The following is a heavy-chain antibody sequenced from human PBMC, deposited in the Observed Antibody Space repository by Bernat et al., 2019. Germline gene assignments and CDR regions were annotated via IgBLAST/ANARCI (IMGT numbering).Heavy chain of an antibody. Sequence: QVQLVESGGGVVQPGRSLRLSCAASGFTFSSYGMHWVRQAPGKGLEWVAVQWYDGSNKYYADSVKGRFTISRDNSKNTLYLQMNSLRAEDTAVYYCARDQEKYYYDSSGYSGYYYGMDVWGQGTTVTVSS. CDR3: ARDQEKYYYDSSGYSGYYYGMDV. CDR2: QWYDGSNK. V-gene: IGHV3-33*01. J-gene: IGHJ6*02. CDR1: GFTFSSYG. D-gene: IGHD3-22*01.